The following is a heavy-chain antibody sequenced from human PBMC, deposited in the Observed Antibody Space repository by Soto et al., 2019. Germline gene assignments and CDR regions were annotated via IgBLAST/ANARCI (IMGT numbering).Heavy chain of an antibody. CDR1: GYTFSDFA. CDR2: ISPYTGKT. D-gene: IGHD1-26*01. J-gene: IGHJ4*02. Sequence: QVLLLQSGSEVKKPGASMKVSCQTSGYTFSDFALTWVRQVPDKGLEWLGWISPYTGKTNYAQRVHDRVAFSTDTTPRTTYLELRSLTYDDTAVYYSAILGGELLSGRRYSDYWGQGTLVTVS. V-gene: IGHV1-18*04. CDR3: AILGGELLSGRRYSDY.